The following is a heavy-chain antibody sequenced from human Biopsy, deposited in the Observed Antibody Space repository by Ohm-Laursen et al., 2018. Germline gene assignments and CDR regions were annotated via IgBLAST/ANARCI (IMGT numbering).Heavy chain of an antibody. Sequence: SSVKVSCKASGGPSTNYAFSWVRQAPGQGLEWVGRIVPILGHLNYAQRFQGRVTITADKSTSYVYMELSRLTSGDTAVYYCAADADGYYTEFDYWGPGTLVTVSS. D-gene: IGHD3-3*01. CDR2: IVPILGHL. J-gene: IGHJ4*02. V-gene: IGHV1-69*04. CDR1: GGPSTNYA. CDR3: AADADGYYTEFDY.